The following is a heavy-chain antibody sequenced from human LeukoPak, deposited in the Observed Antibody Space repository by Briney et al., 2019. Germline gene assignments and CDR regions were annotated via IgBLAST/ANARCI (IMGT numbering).Heavy chain of an antibody. V-gene: IGHV3-7*03. CDR2: IKQDGSEK. CDR3: ARDRRYDFWSGNNWFDP. D-gene: IGHD3-3*01. CDR1: GFTFSSYW. J-gene: IGHJ5*02. Sequence: GGSLRLSCAASGFTFSSYWMSWVRQAPGKGLEWVASIKQDGSEKHYVDSVKGRFTISRDNAKNSLYLQMNSLRAEDTAVYYCARDRRYDFWSGNNWFDPWGQRTQVTVST.